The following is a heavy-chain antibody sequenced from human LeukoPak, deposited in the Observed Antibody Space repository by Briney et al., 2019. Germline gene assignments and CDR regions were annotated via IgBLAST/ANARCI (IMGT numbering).Heavy chain of an antibody. J-gene: IGHJ4*02. Sequence: SETLSLTCTVSGGSISSYYWSWIRQPPGKGLEWIGYIYYSGSTYYNPSLKSRVTISVDTSKNQFSLKLSSVTAADTAVYYCARTGFDYYFDYWGQGTLVTVSS. V-gene: IGHV4-30-4*01. CDR3: ARTGFDYYFDY. CDR2: IYYSGST. CDR1: GGSISSYY.